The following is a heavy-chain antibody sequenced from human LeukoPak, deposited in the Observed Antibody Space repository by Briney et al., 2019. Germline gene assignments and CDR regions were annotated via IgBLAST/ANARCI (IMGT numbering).Heavy chain of an antibody. Sequence: GSLRLSCAASGFTFSSYEMNWVRQPPGKGLEWIGSIYYSGSTYYNPSLKSRVTISVDTSKNQFSLKLSSVTAADTAVYYCARPGYYGMDVWGQGTTVTVSS. CDR3: ARPGYYGMDV. J-gene: IGHJ6*02. V-gene: IGHV4-39*01. CDR1: GFTFSSYE. CDR2: IYYSGST.